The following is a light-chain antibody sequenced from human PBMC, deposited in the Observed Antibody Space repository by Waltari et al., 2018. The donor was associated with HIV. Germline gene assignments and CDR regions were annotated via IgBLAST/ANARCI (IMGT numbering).Light chain of an antibody. CDR2: RNN. J-gene: IGLJ2*01. V-gene: IGLV1-47*01. CDR1: SSNVGSNY. CDR3: AVWDDTLSGHLV. Sequence: QSVLTQPPSASGTPGQRVTIPCSGSSSNVGSNYVHWYQQLPGTAPNLLIYRNNQQPSGVPARFSCSKSGTSASLAISGLRSEDEADYYCAVWDDTLSGHLVFGGGTKLTVL.